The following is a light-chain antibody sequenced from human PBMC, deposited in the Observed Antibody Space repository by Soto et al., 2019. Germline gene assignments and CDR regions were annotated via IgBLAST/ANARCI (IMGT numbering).Light chain of an antibody. V-gene: IGKV3-20*01. CDR2: GAS. CDR3: QQYGTSLFT. CDR1: QSVDSSF. J-gene: IGKJ5*01. Sequence: DIVLTQSPGTLSLSPGERATLSCRASQSVDSSFLAWYQQKPGQAPRLLIYGASSRATGIPDRFSGSGSGTDFTLTISRLEPEDFAVYYCQQYGTSLFTFGQGTRLEIK.